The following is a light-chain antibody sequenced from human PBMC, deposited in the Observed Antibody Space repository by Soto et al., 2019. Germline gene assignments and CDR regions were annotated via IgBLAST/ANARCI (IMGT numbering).Light chain of an antibody. Sequence: EVLMTQSPATLSVSPGERATLSCRASQNIRTDLAWYQQKPGQPPRLLIYGASTRATGIPARLSGSGAGTDFTLTISSLQAGDCAVYYCHQYANCPPDTFCPGTKVDFK. J-gene: IGKJ3*01. CDR1: QNIRTD. CDR3: HQYANCPPDT. CDR2: GAS. V-gene: IGKV3-15*01.